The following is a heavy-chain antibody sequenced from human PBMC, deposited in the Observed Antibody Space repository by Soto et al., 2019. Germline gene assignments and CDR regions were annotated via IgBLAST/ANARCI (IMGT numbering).Heavy chain of an antibody. CDR1: GYSFTTYW. CDR3: ARLIAVAGYGLDV. J-gene: IGHJ6*02. CDR2: TYPADSDT. D-gene: IGHD6-19*01. Sequence: PGESLKISCKASGYSFTTYWIGWVRQMPGKGLEWMGITYPADSDTRYSPSFQGQVTISADKSVSTAYLQWSSLKASDTAMYYCARLIAVAGYGLDVWGQGTTVTVSS. V-gene: IGHV5-51*01.